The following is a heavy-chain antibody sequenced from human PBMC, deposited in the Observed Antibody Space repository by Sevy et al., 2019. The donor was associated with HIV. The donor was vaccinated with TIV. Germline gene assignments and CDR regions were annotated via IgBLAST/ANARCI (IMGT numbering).Heavy chain of an antibody. D-gene: IGHD5-18*01. CDR3: ARGKSGYGYGLDY. V-gene: IGHV3-66*01. CDR2: MYSDGST. CDR1: GFTFSVYA. J-gene: IGHJ4*02. Sequence: GGSLRLSCAASGFTFSVYAMSWVRQAPGKGLDWVSVMYSDGSTYHADSVKGRFTISRDNSKNTLYLQMNSLRVEDTAVYYCARGKSGYGYGLDYWGQGTLVTVSS.